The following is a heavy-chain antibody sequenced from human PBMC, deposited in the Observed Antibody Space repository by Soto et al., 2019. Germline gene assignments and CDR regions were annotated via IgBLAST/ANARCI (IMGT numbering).Heavy chain of an antibody. CDR1: GDRFTDYY. J-gene: IGHJ6*03. V-gene: IGHV1-2*04. D-gene: IGHD5-12*01. Sequence: QVQLVQSGAEVKEPGASVTVSCRASGDRFTDYYMHWVRQAPGQWLEWMGWINPNSGVTKYAQKFQRWVTMTRDTSIRTVYMQLSRLRFDDTAIYYCARESGGATATLDYYYFYMDVWGTGTTVTVSS. CDR3: ARESGGATATLDYYYFYMDV. CDR2: INPNSGVT.